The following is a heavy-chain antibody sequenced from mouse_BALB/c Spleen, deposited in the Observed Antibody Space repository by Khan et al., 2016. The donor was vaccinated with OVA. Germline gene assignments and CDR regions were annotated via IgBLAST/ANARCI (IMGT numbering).Heavy chain of an antibody. D-gene: IGHD1-2*01. CDR1: GYTLTRYY. J-gene: IGHJ2*01. CDR3: TRNYGYDYFDY. CDR2: INPGNGGI. V-gene: IGHV1S81*02. Sequence: QVQLQQPGAELVKPGASVKLSCKASGYTLTRYYMYWVKQRPGQGLEWIGGINPGNGGINLNEKFKNKATLTVDKSSTTVYMQLSSLTSEDSAVYYCTRNYGYDYFDYWGQGTTLTVSS.